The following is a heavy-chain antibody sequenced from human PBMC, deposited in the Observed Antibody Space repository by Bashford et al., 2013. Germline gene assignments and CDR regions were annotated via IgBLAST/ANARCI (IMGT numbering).Heavy chain of an antibody. CDR2: ISAYNGNT. CDR3: ARRAVAGTGGYYYYGMDV. Sequence: VASVKVSCKASGYTFTSYGISWVRQAPGQGLEWMGWISAYNGNTNYAQKLQGRVTMTTDTSTSTAYMELRSLRSDDTAVYYCARRAVAGTGGYYYYGMDVWGQGTTVTVSS. V-gene: IGHV1-18*01. D-gene: IGHD6-19*01. J-gene: IGHJ6*02. CDR1: GYTFTSYG.